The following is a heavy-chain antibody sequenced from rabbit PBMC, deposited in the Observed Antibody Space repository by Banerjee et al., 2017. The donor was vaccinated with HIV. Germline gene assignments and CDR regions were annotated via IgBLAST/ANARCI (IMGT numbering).Heavy chain of an antibody. CDR1: GFSFSSSYY. Sequence: EESGGDLVKPGASLTLTCTASGFSFSSSYYMCWVRQAPGKGLEWIACIYGGSSGSTYYASWAKGRFTISKTSSTTVTLQMTSLTAADTATYFCARRDSSTAADYYPLWGQGTLVTVS. D-gene: IGHD7-1*01. J-gene: IGHJ3*01. CDR3: ARRDSSTAADYYPL. V-gene: IGHV1S40*01. CDR2: IYGGSSGST.